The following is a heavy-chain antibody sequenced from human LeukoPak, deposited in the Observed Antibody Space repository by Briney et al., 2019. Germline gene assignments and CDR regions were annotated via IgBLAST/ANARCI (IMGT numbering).Heavy chain of an antibody. V-gene: IGHV3-23*01. Sequence: GGSLRLSCTASGFTFSSYAMTWVRQAPGKGLEGVSAISGSGSNTYYADSVKGRFTISRDNSKNTLYLQMNNLRADDTAVYYCAKGNGDYAIHPDYWGQGTLVTVSS. CDR1: GFTFSSYA. D-gene: IGHD4-17*01. CDR3: AKGNGDYAIHPDY. CDR2: ISGSGSNT. J-gene: IGHJ4*02.